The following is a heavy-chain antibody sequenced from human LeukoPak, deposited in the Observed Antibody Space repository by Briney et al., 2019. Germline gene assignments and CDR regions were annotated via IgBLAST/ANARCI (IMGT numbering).Heavy chain of an antibody. Sequence: SETLSLTCTVSVGSISSYSWSWIRQPPGKGLEWIGEINHSGSTNYNPSLKSRVTISVDTSKNQFSLKLSSVTAADTAVYYCARRTAAAGSTDAFDIWGQGTMVTVSS. D-gene: IGHD6-13*01. CDR2: INHSGST. CDR3: ARRTAAAGSTDAFDI. CDR1: VGSISSYS. J-gene: IGHJ3*02. V-gene: IGHV4-34*01.